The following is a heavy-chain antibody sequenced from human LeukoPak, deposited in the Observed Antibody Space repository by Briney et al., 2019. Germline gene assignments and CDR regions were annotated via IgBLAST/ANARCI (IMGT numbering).Heavy chain of an antibody. D-gene: IGHD3-22*01. V-gene: IGHV3-53*04. CDR2: IYSGGST. J-gene: IGHJ4*02. Sequence: PGGSLRLSCAASGFTVSSNYMSWVRQAPGKGLEWVSVIYSGGSTNYADSVKGRFTISRHNSKNTLYLQMNSLRAEDTAVYYCARGTYYYDSSGYYDYWGQGTLVTVSS. CDR1: GFTVSSNY. CDR3: ARGTYYYDSSGYYDY.